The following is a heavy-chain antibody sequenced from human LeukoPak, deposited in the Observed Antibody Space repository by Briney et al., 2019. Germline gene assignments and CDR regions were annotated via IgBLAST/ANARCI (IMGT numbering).Heavy chain of an antibody. CDR2: INHSGST. CDR1: GGSFSGYY. Sequence: SETLSLTCAVYGGSFSGYYWSWIRQPPGKGLEWIGEINHSGSTNYNPSLKSRVTISVDTSKNQFSLKLSSVTAADTAVYYCARRRHYYGSGSPGYYYYYYGMDVWGQGTTVTVSS. CDR3: ARRRHYYGSGSPGYYYYYYGMDV. V-gene: IGHV4-34*01. J-gene: IGHJ6*02. D-gene: IGHD3-10*01.